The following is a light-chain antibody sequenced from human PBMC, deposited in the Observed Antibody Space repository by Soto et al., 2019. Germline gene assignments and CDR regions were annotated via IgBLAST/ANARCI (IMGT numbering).Light chain of an antibody. CDR1: NSDVGTYNY. CDR2: DVT. J-gene: IGLJ2*01. Sequence: QSALTQPRSVSGSPGQSVTISCTGTNSDVGTYNYVSWYQQHPGKAPKLIIYDVTKRPSGVPDRVSGSKSGNKASLIISGLPAADEAEYYCCCCSYAGSSSFRVLFGGGTKLTVL. CDR3: CSYAGSSSFRVL. V-gene: IGLV2-11*01.